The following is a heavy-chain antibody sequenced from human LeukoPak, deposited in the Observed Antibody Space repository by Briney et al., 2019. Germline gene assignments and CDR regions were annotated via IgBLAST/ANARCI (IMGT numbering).Heavy chain of an antibody. CDR2: IYYNGST. D-gene: IGHD2-8*01. J-gene: IGHJ4*02. CDR3: ARREWSSTPFDY. CDR1: GGSISSKSYY. V-gene: IGHV4-39*01. Sequence: SETLSLTCTVSGGSISSKSYYWGWMRQPPGKGLEWIGSIYYNGSTYYNPSLKSRVTISVDTSRNQFSLKLNSVTAADTAVFYCARREWSSTPFDYWGQGTLVTVSS.